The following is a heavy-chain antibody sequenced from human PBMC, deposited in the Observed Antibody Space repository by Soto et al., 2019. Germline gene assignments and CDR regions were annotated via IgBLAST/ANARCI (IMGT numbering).Heavy chain of an antibody. CDR3: ARRSTTMTT. V-gene: IGHV4-59*08. Sequence: QVQLQESGPGLVKPSETLSLTCTVSGASISSYYWTWIRQPPGKGLEWIGYIHYSGSTNYNPSLKSRVTISVDTSKNQFFLKLSSVTAADTAVYYCARRSTTMTTWGQGTLVTVSS. J-gene: IGHJ5*02. D-gene: IGHD4-17*01. CDR2: IHYSGST. CDR1: GASISSYY.